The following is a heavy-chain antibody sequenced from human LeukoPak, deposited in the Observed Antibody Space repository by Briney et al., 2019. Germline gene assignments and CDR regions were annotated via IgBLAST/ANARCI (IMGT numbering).Heavy chain of an antibody. J-gene: IGHJ4*02. D-gene: IGHD3-22*01. CDR1: GFTFRSYG. CDR3: AREYYDSSGYYYLDY. Sequence: PGGSLRLSCAASGFTFRSYGMNWVRQAPGKGLEWVSAISASGDRTYYADSVQGRFTISRDNSKNTLYLQMNSLRAEDTALYHCAREYYDSSGYYYLDYWGQGTLVTVSS. CDR2: ISASGDRT. V-gene: IGHV3-23*01.